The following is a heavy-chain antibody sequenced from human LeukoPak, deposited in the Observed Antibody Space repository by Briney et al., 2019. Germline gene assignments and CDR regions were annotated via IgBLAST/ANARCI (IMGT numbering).Heavy chain of an antibody. CDR1: GFSFSSYS. CDR2: ISVSGGST. D-gene: IGHD6-13*01. V-gene: IGHV3-23*01. J-gene: IGHJ4*02. Sequence: PGGSLTLSCGVSGFSFSSYSMSWVRQAPGKGLEWVSNISVSGGSTYYADSVKRRFTISRTNSKHTLYMQINSMRADAAALYFCAKRFSCSGWYTYWGQGTLVRVFS. CDR3: AKRFSCSGWYTY.